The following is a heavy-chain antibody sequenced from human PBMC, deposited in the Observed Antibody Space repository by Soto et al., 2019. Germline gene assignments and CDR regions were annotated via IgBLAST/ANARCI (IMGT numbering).Heavy chain of an antibody. CDR3: AKDVKVDFWSGYFDY. Sequence: EVQLLESGGDLVQPGGSLRLSCAASGFTFNNYALSWVRQAPGKGLEWVSALSGSGGSTYSADSVKGRITISRDNSKNTLYLQMNSLRAEETAVYFCAKDVKVDFWSGYFDYWGQVTLVTVSS. CDR1: GFTFNNYA. V-gene: IGHV3-23*01. CDR2: LSGSGGST. D-gene: IGHD3-3*01. J-gene: IGHJ4*02.